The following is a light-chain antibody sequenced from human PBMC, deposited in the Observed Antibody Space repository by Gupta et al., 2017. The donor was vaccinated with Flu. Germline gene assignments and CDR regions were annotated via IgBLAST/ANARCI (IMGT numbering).Light chain of an antibody. CDR2: GKS. CDR1: SGTVTSGHY. Sequence: TCACISGTVTSGHYQNWCQQKPGQAPRALIYGKSNKNAWTAARFSGSLLGGKAALTLSVVQLEGEDESYCLFYYYGSGSAYVFGTGTKVTVL. J-gene: IGLJ1*01. CDR3: LFYYYGSGSAYV. V-gene: IGLV7-43*01.